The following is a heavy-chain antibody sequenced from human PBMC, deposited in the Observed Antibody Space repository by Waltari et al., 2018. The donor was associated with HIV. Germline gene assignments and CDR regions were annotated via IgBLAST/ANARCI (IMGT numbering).Heavy chain of an antibody. D-gene: IGHD3-3*01. CDR3: ATPGVLRFLEWSFDI. CDR2: FDPEDGET. Sequence: QVQLVQSGAEVKKPGASVKVSCKVSGYTLTELSMHWVRQATGKGLEWMGGFDPEDGETIYAQKFQGRVTMTEETSTDTAYIELSSLRSEDTAVYYCATPGVLRFLEWSFDIWGQGTMVTVSS. CDR1: GYTLTELS. J-gene: IGHJ3*02. V-gene: IGHV1-24*01.